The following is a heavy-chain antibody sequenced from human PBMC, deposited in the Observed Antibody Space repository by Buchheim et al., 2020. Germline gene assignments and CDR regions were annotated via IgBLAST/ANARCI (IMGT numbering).Heavy chain of an antibody. CDR3: AKAVAGLPSYYLDY. D-gene: IGHD6-19*01. Sequence: EVQLLESGGDLIQPGGSLRLSCAASGFTFGSYAMSWVRQAPGKGLEWVSAISGSGGKTYYTDSVKGRFTISRDNSKNTVYLQMNSLRVEDTAVYYCAKAVAGLPSYYLDYWGQGTL. V-gene: IGHV3-23*01. CDR1: GFTFGSYA. CDR2: ISGSGGKT. J-gene: IGHJ4*02.